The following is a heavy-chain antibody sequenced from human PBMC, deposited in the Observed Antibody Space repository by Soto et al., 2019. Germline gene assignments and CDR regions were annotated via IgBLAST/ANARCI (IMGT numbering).Heavy chain of an antibody. D-gene: IGHD2-15*01. CDR3: ARVRLLGSGYYGMDV. Sequence: PSETLSLTCTVSGGSISSYYWSWIRQPPGKGLEWIGYMYYSGSTNYNPSLKSRVTISVDTSKNQLSLKLSSVTAADTAVYYCARVRLLGSGYYGMDVWGQGTTVTVSS. J-gene: IGHJ6*02. CDR1: GGSISSYY. CDR2: MYYSGST. V-gene: IGHV4-59*01.